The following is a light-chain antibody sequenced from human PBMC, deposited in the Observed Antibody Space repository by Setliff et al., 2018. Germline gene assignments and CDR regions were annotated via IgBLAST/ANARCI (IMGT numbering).Light chain of an antibody. CDR1: SSDVGGYHYGGDYY. J-gene: IGLJ1*01. Sequence: QSALTQPRSVSGSPGQSVTISCTGTSSDVGGYHYGGDYYVSWYQPLPGTAPKLLIYNNNQRPSGVPDRFSGSKSGTSASLAISGLQSEDEADYYCAAWDDSLNGYVFGTGTKGTVL. V-gene: IGLV1-44*01. CDR3: AAWDDSLNGYV. CDR2: NNN.